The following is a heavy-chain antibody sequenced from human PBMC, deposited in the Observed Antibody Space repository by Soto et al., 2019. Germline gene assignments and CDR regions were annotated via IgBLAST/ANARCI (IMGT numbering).Heavy chain of an antibody. CDR2: ISGSGGST. CDR3: AKDQTVVVVPDAFDI. D-gene: IGHD2-15*01. CDR1: GFTFSSYA. J-gene: IGHJ3*02. V-gene: IGHV3-23*01. Sequence: EVQLLESGGGLVQPGGSLRLSCAASGFTFSSYAMSWVRQGPGKGLEWVSAISGSGGSTYYADSVKGRFTIPRDNSKNTLYLQMNSLRAEDTVVYYCAKDQTVVVVPDAFDIWGQGTMVTVSS.